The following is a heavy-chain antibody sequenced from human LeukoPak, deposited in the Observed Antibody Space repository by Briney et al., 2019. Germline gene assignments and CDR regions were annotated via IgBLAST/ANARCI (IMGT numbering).Heavy chain of an antibody. CDR2: IGSGGSTM. CDR3: ARSSGGYYLYYFDS. Sequence: PGGSLRLSCAASGFSFSNYAMNWVRQAPGKGLEWVSYIGSGGSTMYYADPVRGRFTISRDDAKNSLYLQMNSLRAEDTAVYYCARSSGGYYLYYFDSWAREPRSPSPQ. J-gene: IGHJ4*02. D-gene: IGHD3-22*01. V-gene: IGHV3-48*04. CDR1: GFSFSNYA.